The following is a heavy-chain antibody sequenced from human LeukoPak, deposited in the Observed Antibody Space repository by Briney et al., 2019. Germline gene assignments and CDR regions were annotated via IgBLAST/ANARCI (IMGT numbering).Heavy chain of an antibody. CDR3: ARRGGSGSYYLDY. CDR2: IYYSGST. V-gene: IGHV4-31*03. Sequence: SETLSLTCTVSGGSISSGGYYWSWIRQHQGKGLEWIGYIYYSGSTYYNPSLKSRVTISVDTSKNQFSLKLSSVTAADTAVYYCARRGGSGSYYLDYWGQGTLVTVSS. J-gene: IGHJ4*02. D-gene: IGHD3-10*01. CDR1: GGSISSGGYY.